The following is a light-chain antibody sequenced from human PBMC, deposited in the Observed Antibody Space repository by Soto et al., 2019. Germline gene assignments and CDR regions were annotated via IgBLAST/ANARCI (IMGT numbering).Light chain of an antibody. Sequence: LTQPSSGSGSPGQSITIPCTGSSSDNGFYNHVSWYQQHPGKAPKLLIYDVSYRPSGISDRFSGSKSGNTASLTISGLQPEDEADYYCSSYGASSTLFGGGTKVTVL. V-gene: IGLV2-14*03. CDR3: SSYGASSTL. CDR2: DVS. J-gene: IGLJ2*01. CDR1: SSDNGFYNH.